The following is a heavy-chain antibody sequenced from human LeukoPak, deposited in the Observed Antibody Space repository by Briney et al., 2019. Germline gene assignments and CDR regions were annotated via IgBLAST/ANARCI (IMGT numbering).Heavy chain of an antibody. D-gene: IGHD2-21*02. CDR2: INPSGGST. J-gene: IGHJ2*01. V-gene: IGHV1-46*01. Sequence: ASVKVSCKASGYTFTSYYMHWVRQAPGQGLEWMGIINPSGGSTSYAQKFQGRVTMTGDTSTSTVYMELSSLRSEDTAVYYCARDPYCGGDCHTTSYWYFDLWGRGTLVTVSS. CDR3: ARDPYCGGDCHTTSYWYFDL. CDR1: GYTFTSYY.